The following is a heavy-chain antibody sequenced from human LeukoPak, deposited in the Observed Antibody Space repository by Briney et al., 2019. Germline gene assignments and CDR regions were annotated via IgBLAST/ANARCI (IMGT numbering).Heavy chain of an antibody. CDR1: GFTFSSYN. CDR2: ITSGSSYI. J-gene: IGHJ4*02. Sequence: GGSLRLSCAASGFTFSSYNMNWVRQAPGKGLEWVSSITSGSSYIYYADSVKGRFTISRDNAKNSLYLQMNSLRAEDTAVYYCAKDLVRYCSGGSCQLDYWGQGTLVTVSS. V-gene: IGHV3-21*01. CDR3: AKDLVRYCSGGSCQLDY. D-gene: IGHD2-15*01.